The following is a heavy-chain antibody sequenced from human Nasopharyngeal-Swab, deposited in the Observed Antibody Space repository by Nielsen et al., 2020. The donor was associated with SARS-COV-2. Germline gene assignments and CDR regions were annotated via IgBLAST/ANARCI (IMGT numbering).Heavy chain of an antibody. V-gene: IGHV3-30*03. CDR2: ISYDGSNK. J-gene: IGHJ6*03. CDR3: ARDYDSSGYYYANYMDV. Sequence: GESLKISCAASGFTFSSYGMHWVRQAPGKGLEWVAVISYDGSNKYYADSVKGRFTISRDNSKNTLYLQMNSLRAEDTAVYYCARDYDSSGYYYANYMDVWGKGTTVTVSS. CDR1: GFTFSSYG. D-gene: IGHD3-22*01.